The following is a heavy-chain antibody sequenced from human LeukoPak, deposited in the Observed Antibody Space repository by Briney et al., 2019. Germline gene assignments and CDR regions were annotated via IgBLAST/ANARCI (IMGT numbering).Heavy chain of an antibody. CDR3: VRVMPVAGSDS. CDR1: RFTFSNYW. D-gene: IGHD6-19*01. J-gene: IGHJ4*02. CDR2: VKSDGTIT. V-gene: IGHV3-74*01. Sequence: GGSLRLSCAASRFTFSNYWMHWVRQSPGKGLVWVSRVKSDGTITSYADSVKGRFTISRDNAKNTLYLQMNSLRVEDTAVYYCVRVMPVAGSDSWGQGTLATVSS.